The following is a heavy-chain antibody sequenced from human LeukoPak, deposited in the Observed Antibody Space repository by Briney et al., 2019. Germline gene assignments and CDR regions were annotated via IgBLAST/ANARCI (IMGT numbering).Heavy chain of an antibody. J-gene: IGHJ4*02. Sequence: PGGSLRLSCAVSGFTFSSYAMSWVRQAPGKGLEWVASIKDDGSGQFYVDSVKGRFTISRDDAKNSLFLQMNSLRADDTAVYYCARGDHEYWGQGTLVTVSS. V-gene: IGHV3-7*01. CDR3: ARGDHEY. CDR2: IKDDGSGQ. CDR1: GFTFSSYA.